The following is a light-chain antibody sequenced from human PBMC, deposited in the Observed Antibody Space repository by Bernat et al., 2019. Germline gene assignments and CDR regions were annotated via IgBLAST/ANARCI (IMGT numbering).Light chain of an antibody. Sequence: DIQMTQSPSTLSASVGDRVTITCRASQSISSWLAWYQQKPRKAPKLLLYKASSLESGVPSRFSGSGSGTEFTLTISSLQPDDCATYYCQQYNSYPLTFGGGTKVEIK. CDR3: QQYNSYPLT. J-gene: IGKJ4*01. V-gene: IGKV1-5*03. CDR2: KAS. CDR1: QSISSW.